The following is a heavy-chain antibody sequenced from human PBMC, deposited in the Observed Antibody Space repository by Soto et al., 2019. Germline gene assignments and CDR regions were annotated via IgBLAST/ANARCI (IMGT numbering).Heavy chain of an antibody. Sequence: PSETLSLTCAVYGGSFSGYYWTWIRQPPGTGLEWIGEINHSGSTNYNPSLKSRVTISVDTSKNQFSLKLTSVTAADTAVYYCARTTMDGSGDYWGRGTLVTVSS. CDR3: ARTTMDGSGDY. CDR2: INHSGST. J-gene: IGHJ4*02. V-gene: IGHV4-34*01. CDR1: GGSFSGYY. D-gene: IGHD3-10*01.